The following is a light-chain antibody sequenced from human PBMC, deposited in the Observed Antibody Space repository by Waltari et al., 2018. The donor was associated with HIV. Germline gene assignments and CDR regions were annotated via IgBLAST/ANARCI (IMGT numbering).Light chain of an antibody. CDR1: NIGRKG. CDR3: QVWDTSVV. V-gene: IGLV3-9*01. CDR2: GDS. Sequence: SYELRQALSLSVSLGQTAKMPCGGRNIGRKGVNWYQQRPGLAPVLVIYGDSHRPSGIPERFSGSTSGNTATLTISGAQGADEGDYYCQVWDTSVVFGGGTKLTV. J-gene: IGLJ3*02.